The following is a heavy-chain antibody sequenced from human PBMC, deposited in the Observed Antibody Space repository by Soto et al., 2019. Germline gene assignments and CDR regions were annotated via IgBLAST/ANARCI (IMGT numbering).Heavy chain of an antibody. J-gene: IGHJ4*02. CDR2: INSDGSST. V-gene: IGHV3-74*01. CDR1: GFTFSSYW. Sequence: GSLRLSCAASGFTFSSYWMHWVRQAPGKGLVWVSRINSDGSSTSYADSVKGRFTISRDNAKNTLYLQMNSLRAEDTAVYYCAREHVPVLRSLIVVVVAATPGLDYWGQGTLVTVSS. D-gene: IGHD2-15*01. CDR3: AREHVPVLRSLIVVVVAATPGLDY.